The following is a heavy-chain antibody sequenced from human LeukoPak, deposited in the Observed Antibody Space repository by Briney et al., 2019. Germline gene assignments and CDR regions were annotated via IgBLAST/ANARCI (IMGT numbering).Heavy chain of an antibody. J-gene: IGHJ4*02. CDR2: ISSSSSTI. CDR3: ARDFTYYDILTGYYPPPFDY. D-gene: IGHD3-9*01. CDR1: GFTFSSYS. V-gene: IGHV3-48*02. Sequence: GGSLRLSCAASGFTFSSYSVNWVRQAPGKGLEWVSYISSSSSTIYYADSVKGRFTISRDNAKNSLYLQMNSLRDEDTAVYYCARDFTYYDILTGYYPPPFDYWGQGTLVTVSS.